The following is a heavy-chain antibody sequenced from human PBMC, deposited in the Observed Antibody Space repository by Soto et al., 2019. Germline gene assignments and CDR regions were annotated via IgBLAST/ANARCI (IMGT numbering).Heavy chain of an antibody. CDR1: GGSISSGGYY. D-gene: IGHD6-6*01. J-gene: IGHJ4*02. V-gene: IGHV4-31*03. Sequence: SETLSLTCTVSGGSISSGGYYWSWIRQHPGKGLEWIGYIYYSGSTYYNPSLKSRVTISVDTSKNQFSLKLSSVTAADTAVYYCARATYSSSPLYYFDYWGRGTLVTVSS. CDR2: IYYSGST. CDR3: ARATYSSSPLYYFDY.